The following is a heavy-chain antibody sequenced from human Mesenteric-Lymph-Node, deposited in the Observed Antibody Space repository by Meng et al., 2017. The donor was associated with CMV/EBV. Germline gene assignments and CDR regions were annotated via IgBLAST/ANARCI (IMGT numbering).Heavy chain of an antibody. CDR3: ARANDFDY. CDR2: INHRGST. CDR1: NASVSGYY. D-gene: IGHD1-1*01. Sequence: GSLRLSCTVYNASVSGYYWSWIRQPPGKGLEWIGEINHRGSTNYKPSLKSRVTISVDTSKNQFSLRLTSVTAADTAVYYCARANDFDYWGPGTLVTVSS. J-gene: IGHJ4*02. V-gene: IGHV4-34*01.